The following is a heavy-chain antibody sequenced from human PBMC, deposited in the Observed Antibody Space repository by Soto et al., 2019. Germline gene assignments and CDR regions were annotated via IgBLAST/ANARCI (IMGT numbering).Heavy chain of an antibody. J-gene: IGHJ6*03. CDR1: GYTFTSYD. CDR3: ARGWGARPYYYYYMDV. CDR2: MNPNSGNT. Sequence: ASVNVSCKASGYTFTSYDINWVRQATGQGLEWMGWMNPNSGNTGYAQKFQGRVTMTRNTSISTAYMELSSLRSEDTAVYYCARGWGARPYYYYYMDVWGKGTTVTVSS. D-gene: IGHD3-16*01. V-gene: IGHV1-8*01.